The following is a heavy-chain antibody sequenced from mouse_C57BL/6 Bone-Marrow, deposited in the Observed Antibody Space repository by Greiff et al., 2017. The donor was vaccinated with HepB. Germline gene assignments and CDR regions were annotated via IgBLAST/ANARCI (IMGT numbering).Heavy chain of an antibody. V-gene: IGHV14-4*01. CDR2: IVTENGDT. CDR3: SYYYGSSHY. CDR1: GFNIKDDY. Sequence: VQLKESGAELVRPGASVKLSCTASGFNIKDDYMHWVKQRPEQGLEGIGWIVTENGDTEYDSKFKGKATITADTSSNTAYLQLSSLTSEDTAVYYCSYYYGSSHYWGQGTTLTVSS. J-gene: IGHJ2*01. D-gene: IGHD1-1*01.